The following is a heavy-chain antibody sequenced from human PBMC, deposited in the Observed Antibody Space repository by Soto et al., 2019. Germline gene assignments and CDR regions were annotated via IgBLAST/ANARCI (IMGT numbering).Heavy chain of an antibody. CDR2: IYASGRT. CDR3: ARSPSTSTIGTFDI. V-gene: IGHV4-4*07. J-gene: IGHJ3*02. CDR1: GGAISAFY. D-gene: IGHD6-6*01. Sequence: SETLSLTCSVSGGAISAFYWNWIRQTAGKGLEWIGRIYASGRTNYNPSLESRVSMSVDTSKRQFSLRLSSVTAADTAVYYCARSPSTSTIGTFDIWGQGTMVTVSS.